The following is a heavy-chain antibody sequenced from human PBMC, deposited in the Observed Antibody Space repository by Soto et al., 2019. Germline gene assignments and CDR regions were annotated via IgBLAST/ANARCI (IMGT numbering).Heavy chain of an antibody. CDR2: ISSNGGST. D-gene: IGHD2-15*01. V-gene: IGHV3-64D*06. CDR1: GFTFSSYA. CDR3: VKDCCYSATSKGAFDI. J-gene: IGHJ3*02. Sequence: PGGSLRLSCSASGFTFSSYAMHWVRQAPGKGLEYVSAISSNGGSTYYADSVKGRFTISRDNSKNTLYLQMSSLRAEDTAVYYCVKDCCYSATSKGAFDIWGQGTMVTVSS.